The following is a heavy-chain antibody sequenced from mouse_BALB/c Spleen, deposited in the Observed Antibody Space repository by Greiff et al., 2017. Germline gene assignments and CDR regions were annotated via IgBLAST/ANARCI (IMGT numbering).Heavy chain of an antibody. Sequence: EVQLQQSGPGLVKPSQSLSLTCTVTGYSITSDYAWNWIRQFPGNKLEWMGYISYSGSTSYNPSLKSRISITRDTSKNQFFLQLNSVTTEDTATYYCARSRAMITTGYYYAMDYWGQGTSVTVSS. J-gene: IGHJ4*01. V-gene: IGHV3-2*02. D-gene: IGHD2-4*01. CDR3: ARSRAMITTGYYYAMDY. CDR2: ISYSGST. CDR1: GYSITSDYA.